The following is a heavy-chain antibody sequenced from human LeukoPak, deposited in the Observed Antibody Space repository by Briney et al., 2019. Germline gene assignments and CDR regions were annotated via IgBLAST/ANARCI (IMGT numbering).Heavy chain of an antibody. D-gene: IGHD3-10*01. V-gene: IGHV3-53*01. J-gene: IGHJ4*02. Sequence: PGGSLRLSCAASGFTFNNSGMSWVRQAPGKGLEWVSVIYSGGSTYYADSVKGRFTISRDNSKNTLYLQMNSLRAEDTAVYYCARFLGSGSYYNRGFDYWGQGTLVTVSS. CDR2: IYSGGST. CDR3: ARFLGSGSYYNRGFDY. CDR1: GFTFNNSG.